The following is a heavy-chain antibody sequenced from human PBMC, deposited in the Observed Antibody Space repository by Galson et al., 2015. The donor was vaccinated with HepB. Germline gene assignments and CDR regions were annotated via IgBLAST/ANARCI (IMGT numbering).Heavy chain of an antibody. Sequence: SLRLSCAASGFSVSDNYMNWVRQAPGKGLEWVSTISRRGSTYHADSVKGRFIISRDNSKNTLFLQMNSLRAEDTAVYYCARPLRGYSGYDSFDYWGQGTLVTVSS. V-gene: IGHV3-53*01. D-gene: IGHD5-12*01. CDR1: GFSVSDNY. CDR2: ISRRGST. J-gene: IGHJ4*02. CDR3: ARPLRGYSGYDSFDY.